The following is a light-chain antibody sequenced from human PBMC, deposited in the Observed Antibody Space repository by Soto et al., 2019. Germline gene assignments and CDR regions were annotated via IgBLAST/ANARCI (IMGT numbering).Light chain of an antibody. CDR3: QQFSSSPAT. CDR2: GAS. J-gene: IGKJ1*01. Sequence: EIVLTQSPGTLSLSPGERATLSCRASQSVRSSHLAWYQQKPGRAPRLLIYGASSRATGIPDRFSGSGSGTDFSLTISRLEPEDFAVYSCQQFSSSPATFGQGTKVEI. V-gene: IGKV3-20*01. CDR1: QSVRSSH.